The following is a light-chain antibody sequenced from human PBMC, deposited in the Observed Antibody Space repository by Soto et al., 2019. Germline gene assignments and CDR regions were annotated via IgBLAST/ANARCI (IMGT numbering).Light chain of an antibody. V-gene: IGKV1-5*03. CDR2: KAS. CDR1: QSISSW. J-gene: IGKJ4*01. Sequence: DIEMTQSPSTLSASVGDRVTITCRASQSISSWLAWYQQKPGKAPKLLIYKASTLKSGVPSRFSGSGSGTEFTLTISSLQPDEFATYYCQQYNSYPRPSAGRTK. CDR3: QQYNSYPRP.